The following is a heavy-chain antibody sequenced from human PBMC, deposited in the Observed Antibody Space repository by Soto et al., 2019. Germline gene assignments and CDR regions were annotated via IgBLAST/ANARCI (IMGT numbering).Heavy chain of an antibody. J-gene: IGHJ2*01. CDR3: ARDPIAVTDSPYCYFDL. D-gene: IGHD6-19*01. Sequence: EVQLLESGGDLVQPGGSLRLSCAASGFTFSGYAMTWVRQAPGKGLEWVSTISGRGGRTYYADSVKGRFTISRDNSKNTLYLQMNSLRAEDTAVYFCARDPIAVTDSPYCYFDLWGRGTLVTVSS. CDR1: GFTFSGYA. CDR2: ISGRGGRT. V-gene: IGHV3-23*01.